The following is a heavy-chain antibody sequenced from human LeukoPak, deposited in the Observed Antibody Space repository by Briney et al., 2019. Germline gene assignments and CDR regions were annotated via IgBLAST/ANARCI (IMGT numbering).Heavy chain of an antibody. Sequence: ASVKVSCKASGGTFSSYAISWVRQAPGQGLEWMGWINPNSGGTNYAQKFQGRVTMTRDTSISTAYMELSRLRSDDTAVYYCARDFTMVRGVRDYWGQGTLVTVSS. J-gene: IGHJ4*02. CDR3: ARDFTMVRGVRDY. CDR1: GGTFSSYA. D-gene: IGHD3-10*01. V-gene: IGHV1-2*02. CDR2: INPNSGGT.